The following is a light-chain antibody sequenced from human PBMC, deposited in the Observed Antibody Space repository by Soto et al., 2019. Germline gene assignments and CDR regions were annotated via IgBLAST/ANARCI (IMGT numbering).Light chain of an antibody. CDR3: QQYGSIPWT. Sequence: EVVLTQSPGTLSLSPGERATLACRASKSVSNYVAWCQQKSGQPPRLLIYDASSRATGIPDRFSGSGSGTDFTLTISRLEPEDFAVYYCQQYGSIPWTFGQGTKVDIK. CDR1: KSVSNY. J-gene: IGKJ1*01. CDR2: DAS. V-gene: IGKV3-20*01.